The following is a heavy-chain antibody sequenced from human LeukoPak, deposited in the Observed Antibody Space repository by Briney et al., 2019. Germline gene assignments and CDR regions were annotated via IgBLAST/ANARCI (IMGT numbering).Heavy chain of an antibody. CDR3: SRGVFGVPGLVEY. CDR2: IYYSGSS. J-gene: IGHJ4*02. CDR1: GGSISSSSYY. V-gene: IGHV4-39*01. D-gene: IGHD3-3*01. Sequence: SETLSLTCTVSGGSISSSSYYWGRIRQPPGKGPEWIRSIYYSGSSYYNPSLKSRVTISVDTSKNQFSLKLRTVTAADTAVYYCSRGVFGVPGLVEYWGQGTLVTVSS.